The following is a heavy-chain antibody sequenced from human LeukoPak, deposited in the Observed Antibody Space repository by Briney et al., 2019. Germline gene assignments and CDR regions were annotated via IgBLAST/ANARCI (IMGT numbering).Heavy chain of an antibody. CDR1: GYTFTGYY. J-gene: IGHJ6*03. D-gene: IGHD3-10*01. Sequence: ASVKVSCKASGYTFTGYYMHWVRQAPGQGLEWMGWINPNSGGTNYAQKFQGRVTMTRDTSISTAYMELSRLRSDDTAVYYCARAFLSGGSGSYSFKHSMDVWGKGTTVTVSS. CDR2: INPNSGGT. CDR3: ARAFLSGGSGSYSFKHSMDV. V-gene: IGHV1-2*02.